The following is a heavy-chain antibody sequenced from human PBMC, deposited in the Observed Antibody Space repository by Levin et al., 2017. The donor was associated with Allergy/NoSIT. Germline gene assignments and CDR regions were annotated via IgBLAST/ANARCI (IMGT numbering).Heavy chain of an antibody. J-gene: IGHJ4*02. D-gene: IGHD3-10*01. V-gene: IGHV3-15*01. CDR3: TTDAGFGELSRDY. CDR2: IKSKTDGGTT. Sequence: GGSLRLSCVASGFTFSNAWMSWVRQAPGKGLEWVGRIKSKTDGGTTDYAAPVKGRFTISRDDSKNTLYLQMNSLKTEDTAVYYCTTDAGFGELSRDYWGQGTLVTVSS. CDR1: GFTFSNAW.